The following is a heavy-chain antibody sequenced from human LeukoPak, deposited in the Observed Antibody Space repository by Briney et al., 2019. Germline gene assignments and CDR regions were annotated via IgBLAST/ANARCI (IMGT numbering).Heavy chain of an antibody. CDR1: GYSFTSYG. D-gene: IGHD3-22*01. V-gene: IGHV1-18*01. Sequence: ASVKVSCKASGYSFTSYGISWVRQAPGQGLEWMGCISAYNGNTNYAQKFQGRVTMTTDTSTTTAYLELKSLISDDKSVYYCARDTEYYYDSSGTDYWGLGTLVTVFS. J-gene: IGHJ4*02. CDR3: ARDTEYYYDSSGTDY. CDR2: ISAYNGNT.